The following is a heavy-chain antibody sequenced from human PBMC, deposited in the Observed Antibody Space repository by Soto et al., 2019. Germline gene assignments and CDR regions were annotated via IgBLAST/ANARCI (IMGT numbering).Heavy chain of an antibody. CDR1: GFTFSSYS. CDR3: ARDDNIDVAGQLVIDYYYYGMDV. CDR2: ISSSSSTI. V-gene: IGHV3-48*02. D-gene: IGHD6-13*01. J-gene: IGHJ6*02. Sequence: GGSLRLSCAASGFTFSSYSMNWVRQAPGKGLEWVSYISSSSSTIYYADSVKGRFTISRDNAKNSLYLQMNSLRDEDTAVYYCARDDNIDVAGQLVIDYYYYGMDVWGQGTTVTVSS.